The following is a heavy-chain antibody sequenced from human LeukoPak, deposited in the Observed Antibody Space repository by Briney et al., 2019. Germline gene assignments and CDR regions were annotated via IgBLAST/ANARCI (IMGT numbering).Heavy chain of an antibody. CDR3: ARSPGAHSDY. Sequence: SETLSLTCTVSGGSISRYYWSWIRQPAGEGLEWIGRIYTGGTTYNPSLKSRVTMSVDTSKNQFSLKLSSVTAADTAVYYCARSPGAHSDYWGRGTLVTVSS. J-gene: IGHJ4*02. V-gene: IGHV4-4*07. CDR1: GGSISRYY. CDR2: IYTGGT.